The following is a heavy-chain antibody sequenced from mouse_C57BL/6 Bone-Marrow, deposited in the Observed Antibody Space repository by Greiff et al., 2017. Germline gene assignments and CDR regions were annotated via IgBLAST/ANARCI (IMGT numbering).Heavy chain of an antibody. V-gene: IGHV2-2*01. J-gene: IGHJ4*01. CDR2: IWRGGST. Sequence: VQLQQSGPGLVQPSPSLSITCTVSGFSLTSYGVHWVRQSPGKGLEWLGVIWRGGSTDYNAAFISRLSISKDNSTSQVFFKMNSLQADDTAIYYCARNPYSPWAMDYWGQGTSVTVSS. CDR1: GFSLTSYG. CDR3: ARNPYSPWAMDY.